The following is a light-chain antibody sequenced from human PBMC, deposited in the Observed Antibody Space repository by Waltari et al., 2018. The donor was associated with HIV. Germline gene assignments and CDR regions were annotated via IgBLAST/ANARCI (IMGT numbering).Light chain of an antibody. V-gene: IGKV3-15*01. J-gene: IGKJ1*01. Sequence: ETVMRQSPDTLSVSPGERATLSCRTSQSVSSNLAWYQQKPGQAPRLLIYGASTRATGIPARFSGSGSGTEFILTISTLQSEDSAVYYCQQYNNWPPWTFGQGTKVEIK. CDR3: QQYNNWPPWT. CDR1: QSVSSN. CDR2: GAS.